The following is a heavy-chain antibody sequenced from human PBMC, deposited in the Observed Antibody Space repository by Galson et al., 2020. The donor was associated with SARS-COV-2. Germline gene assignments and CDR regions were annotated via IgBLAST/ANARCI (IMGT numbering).Heavy chain of an antibody. CDR3: ARDQGFYGMDA. Sequence: SCVGSTYTFSDYYLSWIRQAPGKGLEWVSHISLTGGSIHYADSVKGRFTISRDNAKNSLYLQMNDLRAEDTALYYCARDQGFYGMDAWGQGTMVIVSS. CDR2: ISLTGGSI. V-gene: IGHV3-11*01. J-gene: IGHJ6*02. CDR1: TYTFSDYY.